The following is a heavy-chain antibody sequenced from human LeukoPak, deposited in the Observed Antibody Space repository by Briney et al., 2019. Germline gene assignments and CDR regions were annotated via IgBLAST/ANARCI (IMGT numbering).Heavy chain of an antibody. CDR3: ARKSRSGGSHPYDY. J-gene: IGHJ4*02. D-gene: IGHD2-15*01. CDR2: ISAYNGNT. CDR1: GGTVSRYP. Sequence: ASVKVSCKASGGTVSRYPISWVRQAPGQGLEWMGWISAYNGNTNYAQKLQGRVTMTTDTSTSTAYMELRSLRSDDTAVYYCARKSRSGGSHPYDYWGQGTLVTVSS. V-gene: IGHV1-18*01.